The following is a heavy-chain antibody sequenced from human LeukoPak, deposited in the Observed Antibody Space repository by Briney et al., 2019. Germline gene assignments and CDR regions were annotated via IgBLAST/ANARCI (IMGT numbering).Heavy chain of an antibody. Sequence: SQTLSLTCAVSGGSISSGGYSWSWIRQPPGKGLEWIGYIYHSGSTYYNPSLKSRVTISVDRSKNQFSLKLSSVTAADTAVYYCARVGSYCSSTSCYTVGWFDPWGQGTLVTVSS. CDR2: IYHSGST. CDR3: ARVGSYCSSTSCYTVGWFDP. J-gene: IGHJ5*02. D-gene: IGHD2-2*02. V-gene: IGHV4-30-2*01. CDR1: GGSISSGGYS.